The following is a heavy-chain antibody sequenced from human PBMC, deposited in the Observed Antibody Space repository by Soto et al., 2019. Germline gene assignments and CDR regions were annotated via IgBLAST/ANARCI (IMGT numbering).Heavy chain of an antibody. D-gene: IGHD2-21*02. CDR1: GGTFRSYA. J-gene: IGHJ6*02. CDR2: IIPIFGTA. V-gene: IGHV1-69*01. CDR3: ARGAPPIVVVTARFYCMDV. Sequence: QVQLVQSGAEVKKPGSSVKVSCKASGGTFRSYAISWVRQAPGQGLEWMGGIIPIFGTANYAQKFQGRVTITADESTSTAYMELSSLRSEDTAVYYCARGAPPIVVVTARFYCMDVWGQGTTVTVSS.